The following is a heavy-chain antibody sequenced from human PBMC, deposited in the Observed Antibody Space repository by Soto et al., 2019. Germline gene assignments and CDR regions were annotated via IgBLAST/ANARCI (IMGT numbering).Heavy chain of an antibody. CDR2: ISGSGGST. D-gene: IGHD1-26*01. CDR3: ARRGSGSYYDY. Sequence: EVQLLESGGSVVQPGGSLRLSSAASGFTFSSYAMRWVRQAPVKGLEWVSAISGSGGSTYYADSVKGRFTISRDNSKNTLYLQMYSLRAEDTAVYYCARRGSGSYYDYWGQGTLVTVSS. J-gene: IGHJ4*02. CDR1: GFTFSSYA. V-gene: IGHV3-23*01.